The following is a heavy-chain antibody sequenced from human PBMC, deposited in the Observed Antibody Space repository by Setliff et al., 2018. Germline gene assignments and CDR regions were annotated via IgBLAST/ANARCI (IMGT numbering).Heavy chain of an antibody. CDR2: IQKRGSTTT. D-gene: IGHD2-8*02. Sequence: PSETLSLTCIVSGDSISGYFWSWIRQAPGKGLEWIGYIQKRGSTTTKYNPSLGSRISMSIDTSKNQFSLQLSSVSDGDTAVYYCVRALLWSGEGRFDPWGQGTLVTVSS. CDR1: GDSISGYF. CDR3: VRALLWSGEGRFDP. V-gene: IGHV4-59*01. J-gene: IGHJ5*02.